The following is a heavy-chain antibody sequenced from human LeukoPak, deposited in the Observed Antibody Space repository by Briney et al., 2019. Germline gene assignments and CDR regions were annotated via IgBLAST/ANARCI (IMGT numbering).Heavy chain of an antibody. CDR1: GGSFSGYY. CDR2: INHSGST. CDR3: HLYYYDSSAYFDY. D-gene: IGHD3-22*01. J-gene: IGHJ4*02. Sequence: PSETLSLTCAVYGGSFSGYYWSWIRQPPGKGLEWIGEINHSGSTNYNPSLKSRVTISVDTSKNQFSLKLSSVTAADRAVYYCHLYYYDSSAYFDYWGLGTLVTVSS. V-gene: IGHV4-34*01.